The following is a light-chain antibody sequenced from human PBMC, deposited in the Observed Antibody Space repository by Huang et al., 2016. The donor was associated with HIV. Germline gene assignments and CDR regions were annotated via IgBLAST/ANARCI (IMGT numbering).Light chain of an antibody. CDR2: WAS. CDR1: QSVLYFANKNY. CDR3: QQYYNTPYT. J-gene: IGKJ2*01. Sequence: DIVMTQSPDSLAVSLGERATINCKSRQSVLYFANKNYLAWYQQKPGQPPKLLIYWASTREFGVPDRFSGSGSGTDFTLTISGLQAEDVAVYYCQQYYNTPYTFGQGTKLEIK. V-gene: IGKV4-1*01.